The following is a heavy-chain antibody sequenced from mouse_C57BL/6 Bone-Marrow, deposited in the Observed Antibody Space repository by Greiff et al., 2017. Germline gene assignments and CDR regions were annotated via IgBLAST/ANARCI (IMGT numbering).Heavy chain of an antibody. D-gene: IGHD1-1*01. CDR1: GYTFTDYY. CDR2: INPYNGGT. J-gene: IGHJ2*01. V-gene: IGHV1-19*01. CDR3: ARSYYGPFDY. Sequence: VQLQQSGPVLVKPGASVKMSCKASGYTFTDYYMNWVKQSHGKSLEWIGVINPYNGGTSYNQKFKGKATLTVDKSSSTAYMELNSLTSEDSAVYYWARSYYGPFDYWGQGTTLTVSS.